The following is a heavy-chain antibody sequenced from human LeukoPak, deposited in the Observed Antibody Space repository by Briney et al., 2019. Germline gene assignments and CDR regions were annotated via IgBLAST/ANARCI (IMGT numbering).Heavy chain of an antibody. CDR3: ARDWALSNWFDP. Sequence: SETLSLTCTVSGRSISSSSYYWGWIRQPPGKGLEWIGSIYYSGSTYYNPSLKSRVTISVDTSKNQFSLKLSSVTAADTAVYYCARDWALSNWFDPWGQGTLVTVSS. CDR2: IYYSGST. CDR1: GRSISSSSYY. J-gene: IGHJ5*02. D-gene: IGHD3-16*01. V-gene: IGHV4-39*07.